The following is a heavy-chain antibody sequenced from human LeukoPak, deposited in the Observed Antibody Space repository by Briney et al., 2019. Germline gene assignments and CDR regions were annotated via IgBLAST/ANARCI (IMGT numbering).Heavy chain of an antibody. CDR2: IIPIFGTA. CDR1: GGTFSSYA. J-gene: IGHJ4*02. Sequence: GASVKVSCKASGGTFSSYAISWVRQAPGQGLEWMGGIIPIFGTANYAQKFQGRVTITADESTSTAYMELSSLRSEDTAVYYCARDAQDGSVRGVYFDSWGQGTLVTVSS. V-gene: IGHV1-69*13. D-gene: IGHD3-10*01. CDR3: ARDAQDGSVRGVYFDS.